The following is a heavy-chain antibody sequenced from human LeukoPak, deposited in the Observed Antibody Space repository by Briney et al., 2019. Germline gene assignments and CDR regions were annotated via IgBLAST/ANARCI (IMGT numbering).Heavy chain of an antibody. Sequence: SSETLSLTCTVSGDSITSYFWSWIRQPPGKGLEWVGYIFYSGITNYNPSLKSRVTISVDTSKNQFSLKLSSVTAADTAVYYCARVLGSGPRYYYYYMDVWGKGTTVTVSS. CDR1: GDSITSYF. CDR2: IFYSGIT. D-gene: IGHD2-15*01. J-gene: IGHJ6*03. V-gene: IGHV4-59*12. CDR3: ARVLGSGPRYYYYYMDV.